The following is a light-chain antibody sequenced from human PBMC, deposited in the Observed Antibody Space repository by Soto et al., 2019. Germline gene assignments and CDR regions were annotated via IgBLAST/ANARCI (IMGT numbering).Light chain of an antibody. V-gene: IGLV3-21*02. CDR2: GDG. Sequence: SYELTQPPSLSVAPGQTARITCEGDNVGYKNVIWYRQKPGQAPVLVVYGDGDRPSGLPDRFSGSRSGNTASLTISGLQADDEADYFCCSYTASDLWVFGGGTKLTVL. CDR3: CSYTASDLWV. CDR1: NVGYKN. J-gene: IGLJ3*02.